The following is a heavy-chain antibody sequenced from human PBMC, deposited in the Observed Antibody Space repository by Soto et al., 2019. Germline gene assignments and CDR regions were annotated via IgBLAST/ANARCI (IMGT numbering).Heavy chain of an antibody. CDR3: AKHLHIVVRFSPRFAFYGLDV. Sequence: PGGSLILCCVTSGFTFRSDAVSWVRQAPGKGGERVAGIGSGAGGRYYADSVNGRFTISRDDTKNTLYLQMISPRAEDTAVYYCAKHLHIVVRFSPRFAFYGLDVWGQGTTVTVSS. CDR1: GFTFRSDA. CDR2: IGSGAGGR. J-gene: IGHJ6*02. D-gene: IGHD2-2*01. V-gene: IGHV3-23*01.